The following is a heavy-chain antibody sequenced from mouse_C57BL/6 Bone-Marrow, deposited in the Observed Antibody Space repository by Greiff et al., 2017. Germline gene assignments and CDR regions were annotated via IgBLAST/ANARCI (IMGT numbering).Heavy chain of an antibody. V-gene: IGHV1-64*01. CDR2: IPPNSGST. CDR1: GYTFTSYW. J-gene: IGHJ2*01. Sequence: VQLQPPGAELVKPGASVKLSCKASGYTFTSYWMHWVKQRPGQGLEWIGMIPPNSGSTNYNEKFKSKATLTVDISSSTAYMQLSSLTSEDSAVYYCARQRWLLLYYFDYWGQGTTLTVSS. D-gene: IGHD2-3*01. CDR3: ARQRWLLLYYFDY.